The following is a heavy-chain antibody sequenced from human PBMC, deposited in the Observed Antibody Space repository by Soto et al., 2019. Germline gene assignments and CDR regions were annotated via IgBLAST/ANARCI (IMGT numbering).Heavy chain of an antibody. CDR1: GFTVSSNY. Sequence: PGGSLRLSCTASGFTVSSNYISWVRQAPGKGLEWVSPIYSGGSTYYADSVKGRFTISRDTSKNTLYLHMNSLRAEDTAVYYCARGYTTGWYYFYYWGQGT. CDR3: ARGYTTGWYYFYY. V-gene: IGHV3-66*01. J-gene: IGHJ4*02. D-gene: IGHD6-19*01. CDR2: IYSGGST.